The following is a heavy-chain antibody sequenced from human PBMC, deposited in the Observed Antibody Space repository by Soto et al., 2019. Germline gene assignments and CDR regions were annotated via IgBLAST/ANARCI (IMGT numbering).Heavy chain of an antibody. J-gene: IGHJ4*02. CDR3: ARDLAYNLGYFDP. D-gene: IGHD3-16*01. V-gene: IGHV4-31*03. Sequence: PSETLSLTCTVSGGSISSGGYYWSWIRQHPGKGLEWIGYIYYSGSTYYNPSLKSRVTISADTSKNQFSLKLSSVTAADTAVYYCARDLAYNLGYFDPWGQGTLVTVSS. CDR1: GGSISSGGYY. CDR2: IYYSGST.